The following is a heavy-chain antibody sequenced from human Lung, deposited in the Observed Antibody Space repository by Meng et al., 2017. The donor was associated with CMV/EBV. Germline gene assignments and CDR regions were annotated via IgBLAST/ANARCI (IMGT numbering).Heavy chain of an antibody. CDR2: ISSYNSDT. V-gene: IGHV1-18*01. CDR3: ARDPSNSSGLHAYLDY. J-gene: IGHJ4*02. Sequence: VRVLQRGAGLTKPGDTVKVSDKTSGNTFTRHGSTWVGKDHGQGLEYMGWISSYNSDTIYAQNLQGRVTMTTDTSTNIAYMELRSLRDDDTAVYYCARDPSNSSGLHAYLDYWGQGTLVTVSS. CDR1: GNTFTRHG. D-gene: IGHD6-19*01.